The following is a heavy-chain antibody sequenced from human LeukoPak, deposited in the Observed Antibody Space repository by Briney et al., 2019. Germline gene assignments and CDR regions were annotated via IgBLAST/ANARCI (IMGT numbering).Heavy chain of an antibody. CDR3: AKRSPGRSGFDY. CDR2: ISGSGGTT. V-gene: IGHV3-23*01. CDR1: GFTFSSYA. J-gene: IGHJ4*02. D-gene: IGHD1-26*01. Sequence: GGSLRLSCAASGFTFSSYAMSWVRQAPGKGLEWVSGISGSGGTTYYADSVKGRFTISRDNSKNTLYLQMNSLRAEDTAVYYCAKRSPGRSGFDYWGQGTLVTVSS.